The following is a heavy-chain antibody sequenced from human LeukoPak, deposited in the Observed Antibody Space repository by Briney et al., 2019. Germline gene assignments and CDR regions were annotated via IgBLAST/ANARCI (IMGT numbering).Heavy chain of an antibody. Sequence: PGGSLRLSCAASGFTFSGSAMHWVRQASGKGLEWVGRIRSKANSYAAAYAASVKGRFTISRDDSKNTAYLQMNSLKTEDTAVYYCTRRISSYGYDYWGQGTLVTVSS. CDR3: TRRISSYGYDY. CDR1: GFTFSGSA. J-gene: IGHJ4*02. CDR2: IRSKANSYAA. D-gene: IGHD5-18*01. V-gene: IGHV3-73*01.